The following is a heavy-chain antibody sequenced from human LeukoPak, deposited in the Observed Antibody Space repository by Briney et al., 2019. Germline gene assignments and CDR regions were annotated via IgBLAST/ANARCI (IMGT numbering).Heavy chain of an antibody. CDR3: AKVDDSSGYSFDF. V-gene: IGHV3-72*01. D-gene: IGHD3-22*01. Sequence: GGSLRLSCAASGFTFSDHYMDWVRQAPGKGLEWVGRTRKRVNSYTTEYAASVKGRFTISRDDSKNSLYLQMNSLKTEDTALYYCAKVDDSSGYSFDFWGQGTLVTVSS. CDR2: TRKRVNSYTT. CDR1: GFTFSDHY. J-gene: IGHJ4*02.